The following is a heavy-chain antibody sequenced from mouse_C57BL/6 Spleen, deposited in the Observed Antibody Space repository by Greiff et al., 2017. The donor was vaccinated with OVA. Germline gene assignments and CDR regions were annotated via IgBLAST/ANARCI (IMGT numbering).Heavy chain of an antibody. CDR2: INYDGSST. CDR1: GFTFSDYY. J-gene: IGHJ3*01. Sequence: EVQLVESEGGLVQPGSSMKLSCTASGFTFSDYYMAWVRQVPEKGLEWVANINYDGSSTYYLDSLKSRFIISRDNAKNILYLQMSSLKSEDTATYYCAREGTAEGFAYWGQGTLVTVSA. D-gene: IGHD3-3*01. CDR3: AREGTAEGFAY. V-gene: IGHV5-16*01.